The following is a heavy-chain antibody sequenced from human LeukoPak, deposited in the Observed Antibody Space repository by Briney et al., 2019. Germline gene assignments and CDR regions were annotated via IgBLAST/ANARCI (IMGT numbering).Heavy chain of an antibody. V-gene: IGHV4-59*01. D-gene: IGHD3-3*01. CDR2: IYYSGST. CDR1: GGSISSYY. CDR3: ARGDSYYDFWSGYRPWFDY. Sequence: SETLSLTCTVSGGSISSYYWSWIRQPPGKGLEWIGYIYYSGSTNYNPSLKSRVTISVDTSKNQFSLKLSSVTAADTAVYYCARGDSYYDFWSGYRPWFDYWGQGTLVSVSS. J-gene: IGHJ4*02.